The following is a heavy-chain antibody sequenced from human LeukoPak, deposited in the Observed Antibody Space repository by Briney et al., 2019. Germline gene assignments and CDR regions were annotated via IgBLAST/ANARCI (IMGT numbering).Heavy chain of an antibody. CDR2: IYTSGST. D-gene: IGHD2-2*01. V-gene: IGHV4-4*09. Sequence: SETLSLTCTVSGGSISSYYWSWIRQPPGKGLEWIGYIYTSGSTNYNPSLKSRVTISVDTSKNQFSLKLSSVTAADTAVYYCARHWGRRIVVVPAAKPTNWFDPWGQGTLVTVSS. CDR3: ARHWGRRIVVVPAAKPTNWFDP. J-gene: IGHJ5*02. CDR1: GGSISSYY.